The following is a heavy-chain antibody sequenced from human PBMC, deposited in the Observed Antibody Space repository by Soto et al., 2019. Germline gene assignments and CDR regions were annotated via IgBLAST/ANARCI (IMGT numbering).Heavy chain of an antibody. V-gene: IGHV1-69*12. CDR3: ALTLGLAVSGPGRFDL. D-gene: IGHD6-19*01. CDR1: GGTFSRYA. J-gene: IGHJ2*01. CDR2: ITPIFGTP. Sequence: QVQLVQSGTEVKKPGSSVKVSCKASGGTFSRYAINWVRQAPGQGLEWMGGITPIFGTPNYAQKFQGRVTITADGSTKTAYMELRRLRSEDTAVYYCALTLGLAVSGPGRFDLWGRGTLVTVTS.